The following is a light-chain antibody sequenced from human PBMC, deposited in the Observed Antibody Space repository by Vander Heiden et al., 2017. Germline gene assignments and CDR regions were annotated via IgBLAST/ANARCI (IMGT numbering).Light chain of an antibody. CDR3: QQLNSYPPT. CDR2: AAS. Sequence: QLTPAPSSLSASVGDRVTITCRASQGISSYLAWYQQKPGKAPKLLIYAASTLQSGVPSRFSGSGSGTDFTLTISSLQPEDFATYYCQQLNSYPPTFGGGTKVEIK. CDR1: QGISSY. J-gene: IGKJ4*01. V-gene: IGKV1-9*01.